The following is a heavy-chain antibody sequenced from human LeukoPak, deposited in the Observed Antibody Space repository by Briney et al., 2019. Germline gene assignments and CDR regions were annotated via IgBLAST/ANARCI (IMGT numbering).Heavy chain of an antibody. CDR1: GYTFTGYY. D-gene: IGHD6-13*01. CDR2: INPNSGGT. J-gene: IGHJ1*01. V-gene: IGHV1-2*04. Sequence: ASVKVSCKASGYTFTGYYMHWVRQAPGQGLEWMGWINPNSGGTNYAQKFQGWVTMTRDTSISTAYMELSRLRSAATAVYYCARSIAAAGTAAFQHWGQGTLVTVSS. CDR3: ARSIAAAGTAAFQH.